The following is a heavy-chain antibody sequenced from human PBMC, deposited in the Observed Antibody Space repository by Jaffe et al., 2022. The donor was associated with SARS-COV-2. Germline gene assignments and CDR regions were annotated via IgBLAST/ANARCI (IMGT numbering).Heavy chain of an antibody. CDR3: ARDSSSWGIDY. V-gene: IGHV3-21*01. CDR1: GFTFSSYS. Sequence: EVQLVESGGGLVKPGGSLRLSCAASGFTFSSYSMNWVRQAPGKGLEWVSSISSSSSYIYYADSVKGRFTISRDNAKNSLYLQMNSLRAEDTAVYYCARDSSSWGIDYWGQGTLVTVSS. D-gene: IGHD6-13*01. J-gene: IGHJ4*02. CDR2: ISSSSSYI.